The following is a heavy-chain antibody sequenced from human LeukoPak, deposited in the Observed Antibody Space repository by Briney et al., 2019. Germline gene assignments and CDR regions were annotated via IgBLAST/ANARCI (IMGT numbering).Heavy chain of an antibody. CDR1: GGSISSSSYY. J-gene: IGHJ4*02. Sequence: SETLSLTCTVSGGSISSSSYYWGWIRQPPGKGLEWIGNIHYSGSTYYNPSLKSRVTMSVDTSKNHFSLKLSSLTAADTAVYYCARVLVKQWLVSYFDYWGQGTLVTVSS. D-gene: IGHD6-19*01. V-gene: IGHV4-39*02. CDR3: ARVLVKQWLVSYFDY. CDR2: IHYSGST.